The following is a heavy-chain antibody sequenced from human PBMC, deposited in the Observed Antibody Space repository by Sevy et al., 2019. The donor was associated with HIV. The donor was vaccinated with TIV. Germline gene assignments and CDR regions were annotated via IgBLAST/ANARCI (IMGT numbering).Heavy chain of an antibody. D-gene: IGHD6-13*01. CDR2: ISYDGSNK. CDR3: ARDGNSSSWPGGILDY. J-gene: IGHJ4*02. Sequence: GGSLRLSCAASGFTFSSYAMHWVRQAPGKGLEWVAVISYDGSNKYYEDSVKGRLTFSRDNSKNKLYLQMKGLRAEDTAVYYCARDGNSSSWPGGILDYWGQGTLVTVSS. V-gene: IGHV3-30-3*01. CDR1: GFTFSSYA.